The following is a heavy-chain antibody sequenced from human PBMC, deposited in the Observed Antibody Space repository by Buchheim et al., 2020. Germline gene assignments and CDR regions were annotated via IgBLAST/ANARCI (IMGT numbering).Heavy chain of an antibody. V-gene: IGHV4-4*02. CDR2: IYHSGST. Sequence: QVQLQESGPGLVKPSGTLSLTCAVSGGSISSSNWWSWVRQPPGKGLEWIGEIYHSGSTHYNPSLKSRVPISVDKSKNQFSLKLSSVTAADTAVYYCALTGYSSSWYGYYYYGMDVWGQGTT. D-gene: IGHD6-13*01. J-gene: IGHJ6*02. CDR3: ALTGYSSSWYGYYYYGMDV. CDR1: GGSISSSNW.